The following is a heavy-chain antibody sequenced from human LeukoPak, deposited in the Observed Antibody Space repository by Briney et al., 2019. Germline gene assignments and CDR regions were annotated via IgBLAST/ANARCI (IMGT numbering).Heavy chain of an antibody. CDR2: IYYSGST. D-gene: IGHD3-16*01. CDR1: GGSISSYY. J-gene: IGHJ4*02. CDR3: AGGISRRYFDY. Sequence: SETLSLTCTVSGGSISSYYWSWIRQPPGKGLEWIGYIYYSGSTNYNPSLKSRVTISVDTSKNQFSLKLNSVTAADTAVYYCAGGISRRYFDYWGQGTLVTVSS. V-gene: IGHV4-59*12.